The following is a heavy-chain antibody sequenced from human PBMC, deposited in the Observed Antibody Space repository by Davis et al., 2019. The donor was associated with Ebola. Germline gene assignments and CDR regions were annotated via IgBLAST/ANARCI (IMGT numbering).Heavy chain of an antibody. Sequence: GESLKISCESSGYTFTSYWIAWVRQMPGKGLEWMGIFYPGDSDTRYSPSFEGQVTISVDRSISTAYLQWSSLKASDSAMYYCAKQESLYGSSDYWGQGTLVTVSS. CDR3: AKQESLYGSSDY. CDR1: GYTFTSYW. V-gene: IGHV5-51*01. D-gene: IGHD3-22*01. CDR2: FYPGDSDT. J-gene: IGHJ4*02.